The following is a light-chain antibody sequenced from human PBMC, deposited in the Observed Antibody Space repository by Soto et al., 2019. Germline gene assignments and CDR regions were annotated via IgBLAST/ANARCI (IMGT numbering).Light chain of an antibody. J-gene: IGKJ2*01. Sequence: DIQMTQSPSSLSASVGDRVTITCRTSQSISSYLNWYQQKPGKAPKLLIYAASSLQSGVPSRFSGSGSGTDFTLTISSLQPEDSATYYCQQSYNTIMYTFGQGTKVDIK. CDR2: AAS. CDR3: QQSYNTIMYT. CDR1: QSISSY. V-gene: IGKV1-39*01.